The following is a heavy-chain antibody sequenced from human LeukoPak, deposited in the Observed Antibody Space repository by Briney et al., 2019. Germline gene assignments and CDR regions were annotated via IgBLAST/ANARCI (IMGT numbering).Heavy chain of an antibody. V-gene: IGHV3-30*02. D-gene: IGHD3-22*01. CDR3: ASMGYYYDSSGSSQKSFLDY. CDR1: GFTFSSYG. J-gene: IGHJ4*02. Sequence: GGSLRLSCAASGFTFSSYGMHWVRQAPGKGLEWVAFIRYDGSNKYYADSVKGRFTISRDNSKNTLYLQMNSLRAEDTAVYYCASMGYYYDSSGSSQKSFLDYWGQGTLVTVSS. CDR2: IRYDGSNK.